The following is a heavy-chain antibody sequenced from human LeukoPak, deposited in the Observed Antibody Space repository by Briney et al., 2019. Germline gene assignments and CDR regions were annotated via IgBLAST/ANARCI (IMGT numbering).Heavy chain of an antibody. CDR3: AKHKENYGDSCLDDS. D-gene: IGHD4-17*01. CDR2: ISYDGSNK. Sequence: GGSLRLSCAASGFIFSSYGMHWVRQAPGKGLEWVAVISYDGSNKYYADSVKGRFTISRANSKNMLYLQMNSLRAEDTAVYYCAKHKENYGDSCLDDSWGQGTLVTVSS. J-gene: IGHJ5*01. V-gene: IGHV3-30*18. CDR1: GFIFSSYG.